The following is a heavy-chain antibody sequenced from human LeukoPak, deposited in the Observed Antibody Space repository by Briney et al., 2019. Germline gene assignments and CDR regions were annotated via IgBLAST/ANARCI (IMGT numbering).Heavy chain of an antibody. Sequence: GESLKISCKGSGYSFTSYWIGWVRQMPGKGLKWMGIIYPGDSDARYSPSFQGQVTISADKSISTAYLQWSSLKASDTAMYYCARSPIRNTLFQRTFDPWGQGTLVTVSS. V-gene: IGHV5-51*01. D-gene: IGHD1/OR15-1a*01. CDR2: IYPGDSDA. J-gene: IGHJ5*02. CDR3: ARSPIRNTLFQRTFDP. CDR1: GYSFTSYW.